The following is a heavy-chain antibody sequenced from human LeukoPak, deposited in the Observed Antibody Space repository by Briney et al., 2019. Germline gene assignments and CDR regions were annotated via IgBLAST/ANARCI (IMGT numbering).Heavy chain of an antibody. CDR3: VKTDDYSKTDAFDI. J-gene: IGHJ3*02. D-gene: IGHD4-11*01. Sequence: PGGSLRLSCAASGFTFTNHPMHWVRQASGKRLEYVSAISPSGDWTWYADSVKGRFTMSRDNSKNTMYLQMGSLRPEDTGVYYCVKTDDYSKTDAFDIWGQGTMVTVS. CDR1: GFTFTNHP. CDR2: ISPSGDWT. V-gene: IGHV3-64*02.